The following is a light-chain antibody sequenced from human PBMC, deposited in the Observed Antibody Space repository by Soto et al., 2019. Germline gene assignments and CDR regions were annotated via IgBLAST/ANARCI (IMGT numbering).Light chain of an antibody. J-gene: IGKJ2*01. CDR3: QQYGSSSYT. Sequence: EIVLTQSPGTLSLSPGERATLSCRASQSVSSSYLAWYQQKPGQAPRLLIYGASSRATVIPDRFSGSGSGTDFTLTISRLEPEDLAVYYCQQYGSSSYTFGQGTKLEIK. CDR1: QSVSSSY. CDR2: GAS. V-gene: IGKV3-20*01.